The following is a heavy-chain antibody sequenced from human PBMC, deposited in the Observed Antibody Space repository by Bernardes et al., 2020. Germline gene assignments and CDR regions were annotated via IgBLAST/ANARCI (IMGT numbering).Heavy chain of an antibody. CDR3: ARDSGRGGYYVL. CDR2: TKNKANSYAT. Sequence: GGSLRLSCAASELTLSDQYMDWVRQAPGKGLEWVGRTKNKANSYATDFAASVKGRFTITRDDSKNSLYLQMNSLKTEDTAVYYCARDSGRGGYYVLWGQGTLVTVSS. CDR1: ELTLSDQY. V-gene: IGHV3-72*01. D-gene: IGHD3-10*01. J-gene: IGHJ4*02.